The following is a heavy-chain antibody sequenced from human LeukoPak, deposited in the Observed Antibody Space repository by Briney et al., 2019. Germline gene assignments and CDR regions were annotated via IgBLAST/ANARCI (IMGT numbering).Heavy chain of an antibody. Sequence: ASVKVSCKASGGTFSSYAISWVRQAPGQGLEWMGWINAGNGNTKYSQKFQGRVTITRDTSASTAYMELSSLRSEDTAVYYCAKSKLDPHPNFDYWGQGTLVTVSS. V-gene: IGHV1-3*01. CDR1: GGTFSSYA. J-gene: IGHJ4*02. D-gene: IGHD1-1*01. CDR3: AKSKLDPHPNFDY. CDR2: INAGNGNT.